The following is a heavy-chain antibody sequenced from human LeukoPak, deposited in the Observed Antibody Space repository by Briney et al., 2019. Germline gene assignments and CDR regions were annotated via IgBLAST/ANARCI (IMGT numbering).Heavy chain of an antibody. CDR1: GLTFSRYW. J-gene: IGHJ3*01. CDR3: TSLVVTDNWAFDV. D-gene: IGHD2-21*02. Sequence: GGSLRLSCVASGLTFSRYWMHWVRQAPGKGLVWVSRISHDGGSISYADSVRGRFIISRDNAENTLYMQMNSLRVEDTAVYFCTSLVVTDNWAFDVWGQGTTVTVSS. V-gene: IGHV3-74*01. CDR2: ISHDGGSI.